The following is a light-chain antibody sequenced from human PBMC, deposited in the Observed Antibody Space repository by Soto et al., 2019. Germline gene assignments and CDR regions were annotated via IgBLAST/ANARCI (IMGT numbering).Light chain of an antibody. J-gene: IGKJ1*01. CDR1: QSISSW. CDR3: QQYDSFSPWT. V-gene: IGKV1-5*01. CDR2: DAS. Sequence: DIPMTQSPSTLSASVGDRVTITCRASQSISSWLAWYQQKPGKAPKVLIYDASSLESGVPSRFSGSGSGTEFTLTIRSLQPDDFATYYCQQYDSFSPWTFGQGTKVEIK.